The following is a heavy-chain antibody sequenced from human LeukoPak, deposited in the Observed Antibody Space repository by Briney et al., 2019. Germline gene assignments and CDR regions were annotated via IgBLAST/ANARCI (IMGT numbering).Heavy chain of an antibody. CDR1: GGSISSGSYY. CDR2: IYTSGST. CDR3: ARDLYYDSSGRALDY. D-gene: IGHD3-22*01. J-gene: IGHJ4*02. Sequence: PSETLSLTCTVSGGSISSGSYYWSWIRQPAGKGLEWIGRIYTSGSTNYNSSLKSRVTISIDTSKNQFSLKLSSVTAADTAVYYCARDLYYDSSGRALDYWGQGTLVTVSP. V-gene: IGHV4-61*02.